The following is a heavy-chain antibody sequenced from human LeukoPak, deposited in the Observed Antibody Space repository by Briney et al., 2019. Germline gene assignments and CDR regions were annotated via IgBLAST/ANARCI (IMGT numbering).Heavy chain of an antibody. D-gene: IGHD3-3*01. V-gene: IGHV1-46*01. Sequence: ASVKVSCKASGCTFTSYYMHWVRQAPGQGLEWMGIINPSGGSTSYAQKFQGRVTMTRDTSTSTVYMELSSLRSEDTAVYYCARDLRPLLYDFWSGYHGGFDYWGQGTLVTVSS. CDR2: INPSGGST. CDR3: ARDLRPLLYDFWSGYHGGFDY. CDR1: GCTFTSYY. J-gene: IGHJ4*02.